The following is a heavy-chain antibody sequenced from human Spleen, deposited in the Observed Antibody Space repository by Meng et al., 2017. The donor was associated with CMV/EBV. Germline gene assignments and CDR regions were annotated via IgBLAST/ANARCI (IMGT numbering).Heavy chain of an antibody. J-gene: IGHJ4*02. CDR3: AFSANYYDYVWGSPDY. Sequence: SGPTLVKPTPTLTLTCTFSGFSLSTSGVGVGWIRQPPGKALEWLALIYWNHNTRYSPSLNSRLTITQGTSKNQVVLTVTNMDPVDTATYYCAFSANYYDYVWGSPDYWGQGTLVTVSS. CDR2: IYWNHNT. D-gene: IGHD3-16*01. V-gene: IGHV2-5*01. CDR1: GFSLSTSGVG.